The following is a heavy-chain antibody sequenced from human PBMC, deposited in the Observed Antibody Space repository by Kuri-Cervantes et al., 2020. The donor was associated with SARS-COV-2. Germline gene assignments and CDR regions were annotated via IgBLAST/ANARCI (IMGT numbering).Heavy chain of an antibody. CDR2: ISGVGAHM. CDR3: TRNFYYDGSGYPALGY. D-gene: IGHD3-22*01. CDR1: GFTFDKYA. V-gene: IGHV3-23*01. Sequence: ETLSLTCAASGFTFDKYAMGWVRQAPGKGLEWVSVISGVGAHMYYADFVRGRFTISRDNSRNTLYLQVNRLRDEDTAMYYCTRNFYYDGSGYPALGYWGQGTLVTVSS. J-gene: IGHJ4*02.